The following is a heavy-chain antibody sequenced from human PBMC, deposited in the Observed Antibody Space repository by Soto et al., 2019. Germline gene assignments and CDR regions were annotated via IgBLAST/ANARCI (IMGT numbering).Heavy chain of an antibody. CDR1: GFTFRSYG. D-gene: IGHD3-22*01. CDR3: AREHSSGHFDY. Sequence: QVQLVESGGGVVQPGRSLRLSCAASGFTFRSYGMHWVRQAPGKGLEWVAVIWYDGSNKYHADSVKGRFTISRDNSKNTLYLQMNSLRAEDTAVYYCAREHSSGHFDYWGQGTLVTVSS. J-gene: IGHJ4*02. CDR2: IWYDGSNK. V-gene: IGHV3-33*01.